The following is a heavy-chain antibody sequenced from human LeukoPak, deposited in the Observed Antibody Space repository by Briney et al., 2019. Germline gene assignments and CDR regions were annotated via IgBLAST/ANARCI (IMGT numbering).Heavy chain of an antibody. Sequence: GGSLRLSCAASGFTFSSYWMSWVRQAPGKGLGWVANIKQDGSEKYYVDSVKGRFTISRDNAKNSLYLQMSSLRAEDTAVYYCARESPSSTSCYSCYYYYYMDVWGKGTTVTVSS. V-gene: IGHV3-7*01. CDR3: ARESPSSTSCYSCYYYYYMDV. J-gene: IGHJ6*03. CDR2: IKQDGSEK. D-gene: IGHD2-2*02. CDR1: GFTFSSYW.